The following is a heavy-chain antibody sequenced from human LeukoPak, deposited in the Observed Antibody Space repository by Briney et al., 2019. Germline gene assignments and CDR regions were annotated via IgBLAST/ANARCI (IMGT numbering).Heavy chain of an antibody. J-gene: IGHJ3*02. CDR3: ARYDSSGFNAFDI. V-gene: IGHV4-59*01. CDR2: IYYSGST. CDR1: GGSISSYY. Sequence: SETLSLTCTVSGGSISSYYWSWIRQPPGKGLEWIGYIYYSGSTNYNPSLKSRVTISVDTSKNQFSLKLSSVTAADTAVYYCARYDSSGFNAFDIWGQGTMVTVSS. D-gene: IGHD3-22*01.